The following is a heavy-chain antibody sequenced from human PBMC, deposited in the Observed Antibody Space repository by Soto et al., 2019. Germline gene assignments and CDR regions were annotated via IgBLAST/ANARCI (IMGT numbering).Heavy chain of an antibody. D-gene: IGHD2-21*02. J-gene: IGHJ4*02. CDR3: ARGGDWQFDY. CDR1: GDSIRSDKW. Sequence: QVQLQESGPGLVKPSGTLSLTCAVSGDSIRSDKWWCWVRQPPGKGLEWIGEIHHSGRTNYNPSLKSRVTILVEKSKNQVSLELSSMTAADTAVYYCARGGDWQFDYWGQGTLVTVSS. CDR2: IHHSGRT. V-gene: IGHV4-4*02.